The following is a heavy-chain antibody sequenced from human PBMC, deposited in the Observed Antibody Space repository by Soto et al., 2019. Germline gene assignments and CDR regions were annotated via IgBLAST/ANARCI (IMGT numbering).Heavy chain of an antibody. J-gene: IGHJ3*02. V-gene: IGHV4-61*01. D-gene: IGHD7-27*01. CDR2: IYYSGST. CDR1: GGSVSSGSYY. CDR3: ARVVRSANGGDAFDI. Sequence: QVQLQESGPGLVKPSETLSLTCTVSGGSVSSGSYYWSWIRQPPGKGLEWIGYIYYSGSTNYNPSLKSRVTNSVYTSRNRVSPSRPPGPAADTAVYYRARVVRSANGGDAFDIWGPGPMVTVSS.